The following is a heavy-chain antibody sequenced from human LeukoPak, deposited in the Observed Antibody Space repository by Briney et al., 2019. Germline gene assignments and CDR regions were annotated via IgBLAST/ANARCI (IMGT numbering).Heavy chain of an antibody. Sequence: SETLSLTCTVSGGSLSSYYWTWLRQPAGKGLEWIGRMYASGSTNYNPSLKSRVTRSVDTSKNQFSLTLRSVTAADTAVYYCARALVPYYVILTGYYKHPIDAFDIWGQGTMVTVSS. V-gene: IGHV4-4*07. CDR2: MYASGST. CDR1: GGSLSSYY. D-gene: IGHD3-9*01. J-gene: IGHJ3*02. CDR3: ARALVPYYVILTGYYKHPIDAFDI.